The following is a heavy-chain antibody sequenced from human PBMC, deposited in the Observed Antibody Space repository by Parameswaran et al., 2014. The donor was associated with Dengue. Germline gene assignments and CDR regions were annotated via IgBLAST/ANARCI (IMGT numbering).Heavy chain of an antibody. V-gene: IGHV7-4-1*02. CDR3: ARVYYDFWSAYPFDP. D-gene: IGHD3-3*01. J-gene: IGHJ5*02. Sequence: WVRQAPGQGLEWMGWINTDTGTPTYAQGFTGRFVFSLDTSVSTAYLQISSLKTEDTAVYYCARVYYDFWSAYPFDPWGQGTLVTVSS. CDR2: INTDTGTP.